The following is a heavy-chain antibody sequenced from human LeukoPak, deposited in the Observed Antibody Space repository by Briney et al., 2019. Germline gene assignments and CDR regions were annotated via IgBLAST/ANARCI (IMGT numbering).Heavy chain of an antibody. CDR1: GGSVNSGGYY. CDR3: ARSSDYGDYD. J-gene: IGHJ4*02. D-gene: IGHD4-17*01. Sequence: SQTLSLTCTVSGGSVNSGGYYWTRIRQHPGKGLEWLGYIYYSGRTYYNPSLKSRITISLDTSKNQFSLNLTSVSAADTAFYFCARSSDYGDYDWGQGTLITVSS. CDR2: IYYSGRT. V-gene: IGHV4-31*03.